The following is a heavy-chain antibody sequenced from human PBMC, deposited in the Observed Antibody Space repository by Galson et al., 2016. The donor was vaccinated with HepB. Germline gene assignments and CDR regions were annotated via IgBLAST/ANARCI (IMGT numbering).Heavy chain of an antibody. CDR2: IYWDEDN. CDR3: SHIFMTNGHNRFFDY. CDR1: GFPRSIGGGG. V-gene: IGHV2-5*02. D-gene: IGHD5-24*01. J-gene: IGHJ4*02. Sequence: PALVKPTQTLTLTCTFSGFPRSIGGGGVGWIRQPPGKALEWLALIYWDEDNRHNPSLKSRLTIATDTSRNQVVLTMTNMYTVDTATYSCSHIFMTNGHNRFFDYWGQGTLVTVSS.